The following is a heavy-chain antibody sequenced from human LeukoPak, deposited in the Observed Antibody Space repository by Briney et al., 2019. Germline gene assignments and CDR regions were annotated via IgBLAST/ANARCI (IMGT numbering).Heavy chain of an antibody. CDR1: GFTFSSYS. J-gene: IGHJ3*02. CDR3: ARGGMATNKFPDAFDI. D-gene: IGHD5-24*01. CDR2: INSSSSTI. V-gene: IGHV3-48*01. Sequence: RGSPRLSCAASGFTFSSYSMNWVRQAPGKGLEWGSYINSSSSTIYYADSVKGRFTISRDNAKNSLYLQMNSLRAEDTAVYYCARGGMATNKFPDAFDIWGQGTMVTVSS.